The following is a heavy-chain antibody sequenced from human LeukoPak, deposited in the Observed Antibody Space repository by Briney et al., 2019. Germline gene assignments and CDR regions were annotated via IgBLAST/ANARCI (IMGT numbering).Heavy chain of an antibody. D-gene: IGHD2/OR15-2a*01. CDR2: IYTSGST. V-gene: IGHV4-4*07. Sequence: SETLSLTCTVSGGSISSYYWSWIRQPAGKGLGWIGRIYTSGSTNYNPSLKSRVTMSVDTSKNQFSLKLSSVTAADTAVYYCARLGSSTYALDIWGQGTMVTVSS. CDR3: ARLGSSTYALDI. J-gene: IGHJ3*02. CDR1: GGSISSYY.